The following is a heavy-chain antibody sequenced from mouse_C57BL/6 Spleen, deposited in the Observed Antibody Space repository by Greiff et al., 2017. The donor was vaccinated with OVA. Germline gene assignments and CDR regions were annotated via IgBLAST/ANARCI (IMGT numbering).Heavy chain of an antibody. CDR1: GFTFSSYG. J-gene: IGHJ2*01. V-gene: IGHV5-6*01. D-gene: IGHD1-1*02. Sequence: EVHLVESGGDLVKPGGSLKLSCAASGFTFSSYGMSWVRQTPDKRLEWVATISSGGSYTYYPDSVKGRFTISRDNAKNTLYLQMSSLKSEDTAMYYCARHGGNYGPFDYWGQGTTLTVSS. CDR2: ISSGGSYT. CDR3: ARHGGNYGPFDY.